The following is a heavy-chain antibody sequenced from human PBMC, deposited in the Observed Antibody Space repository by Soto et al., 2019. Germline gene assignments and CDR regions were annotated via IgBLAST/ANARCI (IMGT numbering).Heavy chain of an antibody. D-gene: IGHD1-1*01. CDR3: TRGPRSTSTGTGAF. J-gene: IGHJ4*02. CDR1: GFTFSMYW. CDR2: INDDGTYT. Sequence: EVQLVESGGGLLQPGGSLRLSCAASGFTFSMYWMHWVRQVPGKGPEWVSRINDDGTYTNYAHSVKGRFTISRDNARNTLYLQMNDLRAEDTAVYYCTRGPRSTSTGTGAFWGQGTLFTVSS. V-gene: IGHV3-74*01.